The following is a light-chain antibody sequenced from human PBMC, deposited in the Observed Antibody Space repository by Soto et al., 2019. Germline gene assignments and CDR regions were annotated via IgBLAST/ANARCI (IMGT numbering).Light chain of an antibody. Sequence: QSVLTQPRSVSGSPGQSVTLSCTGTSSDVGGYNYVYWYQQQPGKAPKLMIYDVSKRPSGVPDRFSGSKSGNTASLTISGVQAEDEADYYCCSYAGSRVVFGGGTKLTVL. V-gene: IGLV2-11*01. CDR2: DVS. CDR1: SSDVGGYNY. J-gene: IGLJ2*01. CDR3: CSYAGSRVV.